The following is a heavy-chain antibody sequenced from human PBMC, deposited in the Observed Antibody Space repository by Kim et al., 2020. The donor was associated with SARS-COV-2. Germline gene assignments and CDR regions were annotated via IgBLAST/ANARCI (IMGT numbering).Heavy chain of an antibody. V-gene: IGHV3-7*01. CDR3: AGYCSGGSCYQYYFDY. J-gene: IGHJ4*02. D-gene: IGHD2-15*01. CDR1: GFTFSSYW. CDR2: IKQDGSEK. Sequence: GGSLRLSCAASGFTFSSYWMSWVRQAPGKGLEWVANIKQDGSEKYYVDSVKGRFTISRDNAKNPLYLQMNSLRAEDTAVYYCAGYCSGGSCYQYYFDYWGQGTLVTVSS.